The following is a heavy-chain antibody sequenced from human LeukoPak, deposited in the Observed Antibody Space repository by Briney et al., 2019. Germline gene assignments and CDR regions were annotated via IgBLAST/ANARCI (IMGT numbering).Heavy chain of an antibody. J-gene: IGHJ4*02. CDR3: ARAGFRGYGGLFDN. CDR2: IRAGGENT. V-gene: IGHV3-23*01. CDR1: GFTFSNYD. Sequence: QPGGSLRLSCAASGFTFSNYDMNWVRQAPGKGLDWVSAIRAGGENTFYADSVKGRFTISRDNSKNMLYLQMNSLRAEDTAVYYCARAGFRGYGGLFDNWGQGPLVTVSS. D-gene: IGHD5-12*01.